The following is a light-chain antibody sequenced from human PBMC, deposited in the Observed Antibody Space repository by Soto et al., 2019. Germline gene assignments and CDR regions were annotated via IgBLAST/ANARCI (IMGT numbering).Light chain of an antibody. Sequence: EIVMTQSPATLSVSPGERATLSCWASQSVSSNLAWYPQKPGQAPRLLIYGASTRATGFPARFSGSGSGTEFTLTISSLQSEDFAVYYCQQYDSWPLTFGQGTKVEIK. CDR3: QQYDSWPLT. CDR2: GAS. CDR1: QSVSSN. J-gene: IGKJ1*01. V-gene: IGKV3-15*01.